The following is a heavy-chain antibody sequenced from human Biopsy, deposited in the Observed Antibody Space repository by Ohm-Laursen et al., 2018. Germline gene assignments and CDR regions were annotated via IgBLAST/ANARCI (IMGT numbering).Heavy chain of an antibody. CDR1: GYTFTGYF. J-gene: IGHJ1*01. CDR2: INPNSGTT. Sequence: GASVTVSCKPSGYTFTGYFLHWVRQVPGQGLEWMGWINPNSGTTKIAKNFQGSVTMTRDTSIPTAYLDLTRLTSDDTAVYFCAKGQDLTAGAEYFQYWGQGALITVSS. D-gene: IGHD3-9*01. CDR3: AKGQDLTAGAEYFQY. V-gene: IGHV1-2*04.